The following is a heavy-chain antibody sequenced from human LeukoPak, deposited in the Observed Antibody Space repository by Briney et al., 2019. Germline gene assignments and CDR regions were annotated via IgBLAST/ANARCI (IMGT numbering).Heavy chain of an antibody. CDR2: IYYSGST. CDR3: AKDRPNYHENNGHYYRQNGDS. Sequence: SETLSLTCTVSGGSISSYYWSWIRQPPGKGLEWIGYIYYSGSTNYNPSLKSRVTISVDTSKNQFSLKLSSVTAADTAVYYCAKDRPNYHENNGHYYRQNGDSWGQGTLVTVSS. CDR1: GGSISSYY. J-gene: IGHJ5*01. D-gene: IGHD3-22*01. V-gene: IGHV4-59*01.